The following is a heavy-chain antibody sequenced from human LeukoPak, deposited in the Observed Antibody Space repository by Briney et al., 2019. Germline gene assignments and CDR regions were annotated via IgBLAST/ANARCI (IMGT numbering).Heavy chain of an antibody. CDR1: GGSFSGYY. Sequence: PSETLSLTCAVYGGSFSGYYWSWIRQPPGKGLEWIGEINHSGSTNYNPSLKSRVTISVDTSKNQFSLKLSSVTAADTAVYYCARVGFYYGSGSYSWGIDYWGQGTLVTVSS. V-gene: IGHV4-34*01. D-gene: IGHD3-10*01. CDR3: ARVGFYYGSGSYSWGIDY. J-gene: IGHJ4*02. CDR2: INHSGST.